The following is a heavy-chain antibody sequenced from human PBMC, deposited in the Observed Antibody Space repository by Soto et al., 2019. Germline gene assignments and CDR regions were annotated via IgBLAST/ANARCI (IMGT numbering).Heavy chain of an antibody. CDR2: IYYSGST. CDR1: GGSISSYY. D-gene: IGHD2-2*02. J-gene: IGHJ4*02. V-gene: IGHV4-59*01. Sequence: SETLSLTCTVSGGSISSYYWSWIRQPPGKGLEWIGYIYYSGSTNYNPSLKSRVTISVDTSKNQFSLKLSSVTAADTAVYYCAKDTRSAAIDYWGQGTLVTVSS. CDR3: AKDTRSAAIDY.